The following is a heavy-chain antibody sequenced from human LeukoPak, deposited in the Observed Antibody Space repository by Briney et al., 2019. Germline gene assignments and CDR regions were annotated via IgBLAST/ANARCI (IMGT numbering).Heavy chain of an antibody. CDR1: GFTSTNFA. V-gene: IGHV1-58*01. Sequence: SVKVSCKASGFTSTNFAVQWVRQARGQRLEWIGWIIVGSGATKCAQDFQERVTITRDLSTSTLYMELRSLTSEDTAVYYCAADLSNPRMGASYLDSWGQGTLVIVSS. CDR3: AADLSNPRMGASYLDS. D-gene: IGHD3-16*01. J-gene: IGHJ4*02. CDR2: IIVGSGAT.